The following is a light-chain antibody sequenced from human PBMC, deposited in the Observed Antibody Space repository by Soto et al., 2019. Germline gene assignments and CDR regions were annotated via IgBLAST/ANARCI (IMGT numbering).Light chain of an antibody. CDR1: QGISSY. V-gene: IGKV3-15*01. CDR2: GAS. Sequence: TQAPSSLSASVGDRVTITCRASQGISSYLAWYQQKPGQAPRLLIYGASTRATGLPARFSGSGSGTEFTLTISSLQSEDFAVYYCQQYNIWPRAFGQGTKV. J-gene: IGKJ1*01. CDR3: QQYNIWPRA.